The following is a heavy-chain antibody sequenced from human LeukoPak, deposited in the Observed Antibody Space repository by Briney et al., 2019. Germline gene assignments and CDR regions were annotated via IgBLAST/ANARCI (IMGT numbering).Heavy chain of an antibody. J-gene: IGHJ6*03. D-gene: IGHD3-3*01. CDR2: IRYDGSNK. Sequence: GGSLRLSCAASGFTFSSYGMHWVHQAPGKGLEWVAFIRYDGSNKYYADSVKGRFTISRDNSKNTLYLQMNSLRAEDTAVYYCARGPDTRVFGVLPYYYYMDVWGKGTTVTVSS. CDR3: ARGPDTRVFGVLPYYYYMDV. CDR1: GFTFSSYG. V-gene: IGHV3-30*02.